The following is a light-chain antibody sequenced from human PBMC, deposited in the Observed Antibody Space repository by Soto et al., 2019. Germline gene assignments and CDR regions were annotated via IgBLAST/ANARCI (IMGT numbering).Light chain of an antibody. J-gene: IGLJ2*01. V-gene: IGLV2-8*01. CDR1: SSDIGGYNF. CDR2: EVN. CDR3: CSYADTNNFV. Sequence: QSALTQPPSASGSPGQSVTISCTGTSSDIGGYNFVSWYQQHPGKAPKLMIDEVNKRPSGVPDRFSGSKSGNTASLTVSGLQAEDEADYYCCSYADTNNFVFGGETKLTVL.